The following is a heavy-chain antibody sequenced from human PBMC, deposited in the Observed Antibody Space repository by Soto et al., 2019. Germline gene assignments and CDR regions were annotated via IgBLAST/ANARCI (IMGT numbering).Heavy chain of an antibody. D-gene: IGHD2-15*01. CDR2: MNPSGGST. V-gene: IGHV1-46*01. CDR1: GYTFTSYY. J-gene: IGHJ5*02. Sequence: ASVKVSCQASGYTFTSYYMHWLRQAPGQGLEWMGIMNPSGGSTSYAQKFQGRVTMTRDTSTSTVYMELSSLRYEDTAVYYCARDAKGYCSGGRCGWFDPWGQGTLVTVSS. CDR3: ARDAKGYCSGGRCGWFDP.